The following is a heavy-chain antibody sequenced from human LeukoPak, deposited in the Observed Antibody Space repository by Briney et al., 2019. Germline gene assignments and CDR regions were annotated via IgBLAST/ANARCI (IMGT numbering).Heavy chain of an antibody. CDR3: TRRYGSGKY. D-gene: IGHD3-10*01. Sequence: GGSLRLSCAASGFTFSNAWMSWVRQAPGKGLEWVGRIKSKTDGGITDYAAPVKGRFTISRDDSKHTLYLQMNSLKPEDTAVYYCTRRYGSGKYWGQGTLVTVSS. CDR2: IKSKTDGGIT. V-gene: IGHV3-15*01. CDR1: GFTFSNAW. J-gene: IGHJ4*02.